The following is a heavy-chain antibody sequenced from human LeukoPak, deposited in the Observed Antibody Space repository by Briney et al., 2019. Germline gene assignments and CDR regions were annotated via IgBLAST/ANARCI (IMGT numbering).Heavy chain of an antibody. J-gene: IGHJ4*02. V-gene: IGHV3-48*01. CDR2: ISSSSSTI. CDR1: GGSISGSSYY. CDR3: ARAPGLLIFDY. Sequence: PSETLSLTCTVSGGSISGSSYYWGWIRQAPGKGLEWVSYISSSSSTIYYADSVKGRFTISRDNAKNSLYLQMNSLRAEDTAVYYCARAPGLLIFDYWGQGTLVTVSS. D-gene: IGHD3-16*01.